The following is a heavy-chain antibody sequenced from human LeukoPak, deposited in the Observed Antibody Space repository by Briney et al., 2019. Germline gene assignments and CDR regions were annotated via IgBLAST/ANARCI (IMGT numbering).Heavy chain of an antibody. CDR1: GFTFSSYA. V-gene: IGHV3-30-3*01. D-gene: IGHD2-2*01. CDR2: ISYDGSNK. Sequence: PGGSLRLSCAASGFTFSSYAMHWVRQAPGKGLEWVAVISYDGSNKYYADSVKGRFTISKDNSKNTLYLQMNSLRAEDTAVYYCAKGTLDIAVVPAAPKVYYFDYWGQGTLVTVSS. CDR3: AKGTLDIAVVPAAPKVYYFDY. J-gene: IGHJ4*02.